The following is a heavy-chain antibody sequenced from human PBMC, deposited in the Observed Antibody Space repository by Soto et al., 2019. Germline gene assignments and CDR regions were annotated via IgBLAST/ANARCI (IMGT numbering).Heavy chain of an antibody. V-gene: IGHV1-8*01. CDR1: GHTFTSYD. D-gene: IGHD5-18*01. Sequence: ASVKVSCKASGHTFTSYDINWVRQATGQGLEWMGWMNPNSGNTGYAQKFQGRVTMSRNTSISTAYMELSSLRSEDTAVYYCAREGGYSYGFDYWGQGTLVTVSS. CDR2: MNPNSGNT. J-gene: IGHJ4*02. CDR3: AREGGYSYGFDY.